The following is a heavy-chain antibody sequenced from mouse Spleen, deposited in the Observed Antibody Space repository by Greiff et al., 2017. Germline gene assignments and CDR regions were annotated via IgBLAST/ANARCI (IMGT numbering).Heavy chain of an antibody. CDR1: GFTFSSYA. D-gene: IGHD4-1*01. J-gene: IGHJ2*01. CDR3: ARHWGFDY. Sequence: EVKLVESGGGLVKLGGSLKLSCAASGFTFSSYAMSWVRQTPEKRLEWVATISSGGGNTYYPDSVKGRFTISRDNAKNTLYLQMSSLKSEDTAMYYCARHWGFDYWGQGTTLTVSS. CDR2: ISSGGGNT. V-gene: IGHV5-9*04.